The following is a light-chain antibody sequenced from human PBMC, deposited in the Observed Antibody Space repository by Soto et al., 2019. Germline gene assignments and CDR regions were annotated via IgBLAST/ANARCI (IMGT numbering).Light chain of an antibody. J-gene: IGKJ1*01. Sequence: DIRVNQSPPTLSASVGDRVTITCRGSQTITTWMAWYQQKPGKAPKLLVYXASTLQSGVATRFSGSGSGTEFTLIISGLQPQDSATYYCQQYTNTNNTWMFGQGTKVDI. CDR1: QTITTW. CDR3: QQYTNTNNTWM. CDR2: XAS. V-gene: IGKV1-5*01.